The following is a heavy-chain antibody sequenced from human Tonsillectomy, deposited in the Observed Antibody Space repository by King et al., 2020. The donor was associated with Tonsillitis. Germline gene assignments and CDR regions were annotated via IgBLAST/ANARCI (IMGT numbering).Heavy chain of an antibody. Sequence: VQLQESGPGLVKPSETLSLTCTVSGDSISSYYWSWIRQPPGGGLEWIGYISYSWSANYNPSLKGRVTISLDSSRSQFSLKMSSLTAADTAVYYCASTHYDILTAYDTYFDNWGQGTLVTVSS. D-gene: IGHD3-9*01. CDR1: GDSISSYY. V-gene: IGHV4-59*01. CDR3: ASTHYDILTAYDTYFDN. J-gene: IGHJ4*02. CDR2: ISYSWSA.